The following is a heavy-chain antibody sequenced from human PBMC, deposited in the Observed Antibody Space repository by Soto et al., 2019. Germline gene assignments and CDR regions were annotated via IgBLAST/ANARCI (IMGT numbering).Heavy chain of an antibody. CDR3: AAYSHKGY. J-gene: IGHJ4*02. Sequence: EEQLVESGGDLVQPGGSLRLSCAASGFTVSNNYMSWVRQAPGKGLEWGSLIYSGGSTYYADSVKGRFTISRDSSKNTLYLQMNSLSAEDTAMYYCAAYSHKGYWGQGTLVTVSS. CDR2: IYSGGST. V-gene: IGHV3-66*01. D-gene: IGHD3-16*01. CDR1: GFTVSNNY.